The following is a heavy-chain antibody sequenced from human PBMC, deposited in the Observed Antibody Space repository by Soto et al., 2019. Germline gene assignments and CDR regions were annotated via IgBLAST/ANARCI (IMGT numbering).Heavy chain of an antibody. Sequence: PSETLSLTCTVSGGSISSSSYYWGWIRQPPGKGLEWIGSIYYSGSTYYNPPLKSRVTISVDTSKNQFSLKLSSVTAADTAVYYCARMGGGRDNWFDPWGQGTLVTVS. CDR1: GGSISSSSYY. CDR2: IYYSGST. CDR3: ARMGGGRDNWFDP. J-gene: IGHJ5*02. V-gene: IGHV4-39*01. D-gene: IGHD2-15*01.